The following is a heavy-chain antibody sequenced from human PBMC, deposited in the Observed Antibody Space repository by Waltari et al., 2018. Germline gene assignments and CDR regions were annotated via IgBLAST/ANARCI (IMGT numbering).Heavy chain of an antibody. CDR2: KKQEGSRE. J-gene: IGHJ6*02. D-gene: IGHD4-4*01. CDR1: GFSFSSYW. V-gene: IGHV3-7*01. CDR3: ARESSSFSNYISYGMDV. Sequence: EVQLVESGGGLVQPGGSLRISCVASGFSFSSYWMTLVRQTPGKGREWGTNKKQEGSRENYVGSVKGRFTISRENSNNSLQLQMHSLRAEDTAVYSCARESSSFSNYISYGMDVWGQGTTVTVAS.